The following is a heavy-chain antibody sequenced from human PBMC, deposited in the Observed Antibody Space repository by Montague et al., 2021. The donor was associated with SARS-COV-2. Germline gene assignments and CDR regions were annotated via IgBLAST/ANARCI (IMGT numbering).Heavy chain of an antibody. CDR1: GGSFSGHY. CDR2: IKHSGST. J-gene: IGHJ4*02. Sequence: SETLSLTCAVYGGSFSGHYWSWIRQPPGKGLEWIGEIKHSGSTNYNPSLKSRVTISVDTSKNQFSLKLSSVTAADTAVYYCARGEYSSSWYGNKDYFDYWGQGTLVTVSS. D-gene: IGHD6-13*01. CDR3: ARGEYSSSWYGNKDYFDY. V-gene: IGHV4-34*01.